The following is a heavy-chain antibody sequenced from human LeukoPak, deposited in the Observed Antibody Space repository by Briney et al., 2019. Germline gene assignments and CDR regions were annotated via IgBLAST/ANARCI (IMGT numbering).Heavy chain of an antibody. J-gene: IGHJ4*02. V-gene: IGHV3-23*01. CDR3: AKEPIVAGAYYFDY. D-gene: IGHD5-12*01. CDR1: GFTFSSYS. Sequence: GGSLRLSCAASGFTFSSYSMNWVRQAPGKGLEWVSTLTGDGSTTYYADSVKGRFTISRDNSRNTVFLQMNSLRVEDTAIYFCAKEPIVAGAYYFDYWGQGTLVTVSS. CDR2: LTGDGSTT.